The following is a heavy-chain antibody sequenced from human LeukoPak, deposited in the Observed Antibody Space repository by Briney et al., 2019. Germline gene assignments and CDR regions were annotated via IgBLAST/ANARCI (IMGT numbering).Heavy chain of an antibody. J-gene: IGHJ1*01. V-gene: IGHV4-38-2*02. Sequence: SETLSLTCTVSGYSISSGYYWGWIRQPPGKGLEWIGSIYHSGSTYYNPSLKSRVTISVDTSKNQFSLKLSSVTAADTAVYYCARQGIVVVPAARVQYFQHWGQGTLVTVSS. D-gene: IGHD2-2*01. CDR2: IYHSGST. CDR3: ARQGIVVVPAARVQYFQH. CDR1: GYSISSGYY.